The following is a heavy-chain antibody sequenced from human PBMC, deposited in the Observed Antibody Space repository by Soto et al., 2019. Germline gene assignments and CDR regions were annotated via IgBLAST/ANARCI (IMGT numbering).Heavy chain of an antibody. V-gene: IGHV1-18*01. J-gene: IGHJ5*02. CDR3: VRNIRRRHSWFDP. D-gene: IGHD2-21*01. CDR2: ISAYNGNT. CDR1: GYTFTSYG. Sequence: ASVKVSCKASGYTFTSYGISWVRQAPGQGLEWMGWISAYNGNTNYAQKLQGRVTMTTDTSTSTAYMELRSLRSDDTAVYYCVRNIRRRHSWFDPWCPGTLVTRSS.